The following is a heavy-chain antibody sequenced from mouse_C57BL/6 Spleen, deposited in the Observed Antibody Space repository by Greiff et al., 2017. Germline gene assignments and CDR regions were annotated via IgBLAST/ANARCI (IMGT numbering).Heavy chain of an antibody. CDR1: GYTFTSYW. CDR2: IYPGSGST. J-gene: IGHJ3*01. CDR3: ARRRGYDYPFAY. V-gene: IGHV1-55*01. D-gene: IGHD2-4*01. Sequence: QVQLQQSGAELVKPGASVKMSCKASGYTFTSYWITWVKQRPGQGLEWIGDIYPGSGSTNYNEKFKSKATLTVDTSSSTAYMQLSSLTSEDSAVYYCARRRGYDYPFAYWGQGTLVTVSA.